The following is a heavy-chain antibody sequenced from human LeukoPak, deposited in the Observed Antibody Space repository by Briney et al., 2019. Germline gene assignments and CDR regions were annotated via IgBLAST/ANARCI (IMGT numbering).Heavy chain of an antibody. CDR2: IYYSGST. CDR1: GGSVSSGSYF. Sequence: SETLSLTCTVSGGSVSSGSYFWSWIRQPPGKGLEWIGYIYYSGSTNYNPSLKSRVIMSVDTSRNQFSLKLKSVTAADTAVYYCARDSLCSSNYYTPYDSWGQGILVTVSS. V-gene: IGHV4-61*01. J-gene: IGHJ4*02. CDR3: ARDSLCSSNYYTPYDS. D-gene: IGHD6-13*01.